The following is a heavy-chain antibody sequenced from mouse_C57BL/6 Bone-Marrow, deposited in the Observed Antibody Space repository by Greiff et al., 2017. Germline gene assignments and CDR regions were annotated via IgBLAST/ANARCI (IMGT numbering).Heavy chain of an antibody. J-gene: IGHJ2*01. Sequence: QVQLQQPGAELVRPGSSVKLSCKASGYTFTSYWMHWVKQRPIQGLEWIGNIDPSDSETHYNQKFKDKATLTVDKSSSTAYMQLSSLTSEDSAVYYGARGHYYGSVFDYWGQGTTLTVSS. CDR3: ARGHYYGSVFDY. D-gene: IGHD1-1*01. CDR1: GYTFTSYW. V-gene: IGHV1-52*01. CDR2: IDPSDSET.